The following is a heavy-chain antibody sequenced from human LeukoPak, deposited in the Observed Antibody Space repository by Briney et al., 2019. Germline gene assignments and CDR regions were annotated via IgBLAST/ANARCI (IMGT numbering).Heavy chain of an antibody. CDR1: GGSFSGYY. CDR2: INHSGST. D-gene: IGHD3-10*01. CDR3: ARAGSGSYYSHYYYYYGMGV. J-gene: IGHJ6*02. Sequence: SETLSLTCAVYGGSFSGYYWSWIRQPPGKGLEWIGEINHSGSTNYNPSLKSRVTISVDTSKNQFSLKLSSVTAADTAVYYCARAGSGSYYSHYYYYYGMGVWGQGTTVTVSS. V-gene: IGHV4-34*01.